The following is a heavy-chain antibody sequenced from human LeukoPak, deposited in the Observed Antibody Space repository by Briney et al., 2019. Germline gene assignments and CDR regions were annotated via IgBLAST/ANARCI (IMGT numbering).Heavy chain of an antibody. Sequence: GGSLILSCGACGLTFSSDGMRWVRQAPGKGLEWVAVIWYDGSNKYYADSVKGRFTISRDNSKNTLYLQMNSLRAEDTAVYYCARTSELYYYDSSGYCFDYWGQGTLVTVSS. CDR1: GLTFSSDG. D-gene: IGHD3-22*01. J-gene: IGHJ4*02. CDR2: IWYDGSNK. CDR3: ARTSELYYYDSSGYCFDY. V-gene: IGHV3-33*01.